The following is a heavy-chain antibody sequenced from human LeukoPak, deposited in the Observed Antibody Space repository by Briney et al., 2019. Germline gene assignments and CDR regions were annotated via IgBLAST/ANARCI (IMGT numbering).Heavy chain of an antibody. CDR2: IIPILGIA. D-gene: IGHD6-19*01. CDR3: ARGVIAVAGHWDY. Sequence: EASVKVSCKASGGTFSSYAISWVRQAPGQGLEWMGRIIPILGIANYAQKFQGRVTITADKSTSTAYMELSSLRSEDTAVYYCARGVIAVAGHWDYWGQGTLVTVSP. CDR1: GGTFSSYA. V-gene: IGHV1-69*04. J-gene: IGHJ4*02.